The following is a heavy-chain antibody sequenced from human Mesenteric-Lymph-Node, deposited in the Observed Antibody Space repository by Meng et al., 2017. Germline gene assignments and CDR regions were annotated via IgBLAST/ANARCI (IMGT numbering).Heavy chain of an antibody. V-gene: IGHV4-30-4*01. CDR2: IYNSGST. Sequence: QVELQKSGAGVLKPPPTLSFTSTVSGGCTSSSNSYWSWIRQPPGKGLEWSGHIYNSGSTYYNPSLKSRITISVDTSKNQFSLKLSSVTAADTAVYYCARGQKGYFDLWGRGTLVTVSS. CDR1: GGCTSSSNSY. CDR3: ARGQKGYFDL. J-gene: IGHJ2*01.